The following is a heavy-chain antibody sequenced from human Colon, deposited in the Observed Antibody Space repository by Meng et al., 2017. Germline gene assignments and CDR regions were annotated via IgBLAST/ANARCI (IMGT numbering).Heavy chain of an antibody. J-gene: IGHJ4*02. D-gene: IGHD1-26*01. V-gene: IGHV4-61*01. CDR3: AIGPWELDY. Sequence: QVQLQESGPGLLRPSETLSLTRTVSGGSVSSGSHYWSWIRQPPGKGLEFIAYVDYSGNTNYNPSLKGRVTTSIDMSKSQFSLKVSSVTAADTAVYYCAIGPWELDYWGQGLLVTVSS. CDR1: GGSVSSGSHY. CDR2: VDYSGNT.